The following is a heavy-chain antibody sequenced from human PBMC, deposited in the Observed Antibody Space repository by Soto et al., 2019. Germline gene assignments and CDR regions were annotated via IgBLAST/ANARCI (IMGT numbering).Heavy chain of an antibody. CDR1: GGSFSGYY. V-gene: IGHV4-34*01. D-gene: IGHD5-12*01. J-gene: IGHJ4*02. Sequence: SETLSLTCAVYGGSFSGYYWSWIRQPPGKGLEWIGEINHSGSTNYNPSLKSRVTISVDTSKNQFSLKLSPVTAADTAVYYCARDPRYSGYDSWGQGTLVTVSS. CDR3: ARDPRYSGYDS. CDR2: INHSGST.